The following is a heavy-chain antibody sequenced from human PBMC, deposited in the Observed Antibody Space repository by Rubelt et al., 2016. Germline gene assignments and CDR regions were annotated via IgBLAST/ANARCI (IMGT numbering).Heavy chain of an antibody. Sequence: QLQLQESGPGLVTPSETLSLTCTVSGGSISSSRYYWGWIRQPPGQGLEWIGSIYYSGSTYYNPSLKSTVPLSVDTSKNQISRRRGSGAAADTAVYYCARGWRWLSFSNYGMDVWGQGTTVTVSS. CDR3: ARGWRWLSFSNYGMDV. CDR1: GGSISSSRYY. D-gene: IGHD6-19*01. CDR2: IYYSGST. J-gene: IGHJ6*02. V-gene: IGHV4-39*01.